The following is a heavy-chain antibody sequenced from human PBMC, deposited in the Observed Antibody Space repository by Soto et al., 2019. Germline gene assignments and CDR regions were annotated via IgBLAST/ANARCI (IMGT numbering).Heavy chain of an antibody. V-gene: IGHV1-69*13. CDR1: GGTFSSYA. CDR2: IIPIFGTA. CDR3: ATRLYYDEMPGACDI. D-gene: IGHD3-22*01. J-gene: IGHJ3*02. Sequence: ASVKVSCKASGGTFSSYAISWVRQAPGQGLEWMGGIIPIFGTANYAQKFQGRVTITADESTSTAYMELSSLRSEDTAVYYCATRLYYDEMPGACDIWGQGTMVTVSS.